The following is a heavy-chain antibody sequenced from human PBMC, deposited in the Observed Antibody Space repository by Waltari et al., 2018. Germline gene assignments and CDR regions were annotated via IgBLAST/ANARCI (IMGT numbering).Heavy chain of an antibody. Sequence: QVLLQQWGAGLLKPSETLSLTCAVYGGSFSGYYWTWIRQPPGEGLEWIGEINQSGSTNYNPALNSRVTMSVDTSKNQLSLNLSSVTAADTAVYYCARGRNYTGHLPEYWGQGNMVTVSS. CDR3: ARGRNYTGHLPEY. CDR1: GGSFSGYY. V-gene: IGHV4-34*01. CDR2: INQSGST. D-gene: IGHD1-7*01. J-gene: IGHJ4*02.